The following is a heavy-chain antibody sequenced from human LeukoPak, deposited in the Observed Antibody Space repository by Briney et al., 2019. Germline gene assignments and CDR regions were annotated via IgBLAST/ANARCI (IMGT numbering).Heavy chain of an antibody. CDR1: GYSISSGYY. V-gene: IGHV4-38-2*02. Sequence: SETLSLTCTVSGYSISSGYYWGWIRQPPGKGLEWIGSIYHSGSTYYNPSLKSRVTISVDTSKNQFSLKLSSVTAADTAVYYCARNTYSGYDFDYWGQGTLVTVSS. CDR3: ARNTYSGYDFDY. D-gene: IGHD5-12*01. CDR2: IYHSGST. J-gene: IGHJ4*02.